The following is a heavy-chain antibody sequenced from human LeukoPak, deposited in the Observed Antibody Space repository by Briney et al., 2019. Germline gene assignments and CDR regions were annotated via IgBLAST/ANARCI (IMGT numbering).Heavy chain of an antibody. J-gene: IGHJ5*02. CDR2: IYYSGST. CDR3: ARDRQGYCSGGSCYSRWFDP. CDR1: GGSISSGGYY. V-gene: IGHV4-61*08. Sequence: PSQTLSLTCTVSGGSISSGGYYWSWIRQHPGKGLEWIGYIYYSGSTNYNPSLKSRVTISVDTSKNQFSLKLSSVTAADTAVYYCARDRQGYCSGGSCYSRWFDPWGQGTLVTVSS. D-gene: IGHD2-15*01.